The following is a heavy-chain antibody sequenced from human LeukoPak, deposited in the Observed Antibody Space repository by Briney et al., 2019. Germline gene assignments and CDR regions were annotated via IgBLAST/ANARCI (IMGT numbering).Heavy chain of an antibody. D-gene: IGHD1-14*01. Sequence: PGGSLRLSCAASGFTFSSYAMNWVRQAPGRGWSGSQVSGNGGSTYYADSVKGRFTISRDNSKNTLYLQMNSLRAEDTAVYYCAKDQGLYNDWGQGTLVTVSS. V-gene: IGHV3-23*01. CDR2: SGNGGST. J-gene: IGHJ4*02. CDR1: GFTFSSYA. CDR3: AKDQGLYND.